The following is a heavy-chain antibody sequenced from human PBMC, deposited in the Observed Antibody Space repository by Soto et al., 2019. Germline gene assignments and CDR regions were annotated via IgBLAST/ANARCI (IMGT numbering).Heavy chain of an antibody. CDR1: EFSFNNYA. D-gene: IGHD3-10*01. CDR2: ISSDGNNK. Sequence: QVHLVESGGGVVQPGRSLRVSCTASEFSFNNYAVHWVRQAPGEGLEWVALISSDGNNKYYPDSVKGRFTISRDHSNYTVYLQMHSLRLDDTAVYYCATWTLPLSWSWLQSAAGKFDYCGQGTLVTVSS. J-gene: IGHJ4*02. CDR3: ATWTLPLSWSWLQSAAGKFDY. V-gene: IGHV3-30-3*01.